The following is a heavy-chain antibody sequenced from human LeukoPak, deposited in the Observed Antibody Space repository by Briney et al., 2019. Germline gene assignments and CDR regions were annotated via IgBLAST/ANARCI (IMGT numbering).Heavy chain of an antibody. Sequence: GGSLRLSCAASGFIFSSYGMHWVRQAPGKGLEWVAFVRSDGSHKYYADSVKGRFTISRDNSKNTLYLQMNSLRAEDTAVYYCARPPDYGDYSPFDYWGQGTLVTVSS. CDR2: VRSDGSHK. CDR3: ARPPDYGDYSPFDY. V-gene: IGHV3-30*02. D-gene: IGHD4-17*01. CDR1: GFIFSSYG. J-gene: IGHJ4*02.